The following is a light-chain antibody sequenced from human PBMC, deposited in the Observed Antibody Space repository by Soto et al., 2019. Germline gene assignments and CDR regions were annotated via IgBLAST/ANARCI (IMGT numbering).Light chain of an antibody. V-gene: IGLV2-14*01. Sequence: QSALTQPASVSGSPGQSITISCTGTNSDIGGYNYVSWYQQHPGKAPKLMIYDVSNRPSGVSNRFSGSKSGNTASLTISGLQAEDEDDYYCSSYTSSSTLDVVFGGGTKLTVL. CDR3: SSYTSSSTLDVV. CDR2: DVS. CDR1: NSDIGGYNY. J-gene: IGLJ2*01.